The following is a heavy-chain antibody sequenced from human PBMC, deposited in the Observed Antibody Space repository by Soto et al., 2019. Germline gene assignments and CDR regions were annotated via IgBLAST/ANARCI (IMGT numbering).Heavy chain of an antibody. CDR2: IYHSGST. J-gene: IGHJ3*02. CDR3: ARGPWYFQTYYYDSSGYRGAFDI. V-gene: IGHV4-30-2*01. D-gene: IGHD3-22*01. CDR1: GGSISSGGYS. Sequence: PSETLSLTCAVSGGSISSGGYSWSWIRQPPGKGLEWIGYIYHSGSTYYNPSLKSRVTISVDRSKNQFSLKLSSVTAADTAVYYCARGPWYFQTYYYDSSGYRGAFDIWGQGTMVTV.